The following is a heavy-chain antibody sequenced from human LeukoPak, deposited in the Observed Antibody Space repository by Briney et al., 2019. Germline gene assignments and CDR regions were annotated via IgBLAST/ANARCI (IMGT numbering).Heavy chain of an antibody. V-gene: IGHV4-34*01. CDR3: ARDQVVRGVSYYYYYMDV. Sequence: PSETLSLTCAIYGGSFSGYYWSWIRQPPGKGLEWIGEINHSGSTNYNPSLKSRVTISVDTSKNQFSLKLSSVTAADTAVYYCARDQVVRGVSYYYYYMDVWGKGTTVTVSS. J-gene: IGHJ6*03. CDR2: INHSGST. CDR1: GGSFSGYY. D-gene: IGHD3-10*01.